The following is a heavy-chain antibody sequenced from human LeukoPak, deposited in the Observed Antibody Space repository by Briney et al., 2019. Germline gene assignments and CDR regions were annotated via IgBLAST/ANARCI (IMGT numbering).Heavy chain of an antibody. CDR1: GFTFSSYG. V-gene: IGHV3-33*03. CDR2: IWYDGSSK. Sequence: QPGRSLRLSCAASGFTFSSYGMHWVRQAPGKGLEWVAVIWYDGSSKYYAASVKDPFAISRDKSKNTLNLQMNSLNDGDTAEYYGAKESGSGSYYFDYWGQGTLVTVSS. CDR3: AKESGSGSYYFDY. J-gene: IGHJ4*02. D-gene: IGHD1-26*01.